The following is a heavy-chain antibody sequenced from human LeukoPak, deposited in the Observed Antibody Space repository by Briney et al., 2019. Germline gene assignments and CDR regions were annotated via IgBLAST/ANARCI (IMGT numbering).Heavy chain of an antibody. CDR3: ARAVATLGSAFDY. Sequence: PSETLSLTCTVSGGSISSGGYYWSWIRQHPGKGLEWIGYIYYSGSTYYNPSLKSRVTISVDTSKNQFSLKLSSVTAADTAVYYCARAVATLGSAFDYWGQEALRTVSS. V-gene: IGHV4-31*03. D-gene: IGHD5-12*01. J-gene: IGHJ4*02. CDR2: IYYSGST. CDR1: GGSISSGGYY.